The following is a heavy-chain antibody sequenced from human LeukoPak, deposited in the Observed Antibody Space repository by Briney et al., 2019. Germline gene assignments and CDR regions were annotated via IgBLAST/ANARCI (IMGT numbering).Heavy chain of an antibody. D-gene: IGHD6-13*01. CDR1: GFTFSSHW. CDR2: VNQDGSER. Sequence: GGSLRLSCAASGFTFSSHWMTWVRQAPGNGLEWVANVNQDGSERYYVDSVKGRFTISRDNAKNSLYLQMNSLRAEDTTVYYCARDSEYSSSFAFDIWGQGTMVTVSS. J-gene: IGHJ3*02. CDR3: ARDSEYSSSFAFDI. V-gene: IGHV3-7*01.